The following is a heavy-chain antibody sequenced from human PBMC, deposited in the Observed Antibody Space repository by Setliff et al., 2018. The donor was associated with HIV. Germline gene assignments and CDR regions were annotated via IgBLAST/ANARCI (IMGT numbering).Heavy chain of an antibody. CDR1: GGTFSSYA. CDR3: ATGGPYDYVWGSPRFFDY. V-gene: IGHV1-24*01. CDR2: FDPEDGET. J-gene: IGHJ4*02. D-gene: IGHD3-16*01. Sequence: ASVKVSCKASGGTFSSYAINWVRQAPGQGLEWMGGFDPEDGETIYAQKFQGRVTMTEDTSTDTAYMDLSSLRSEDTAVYYCATGGPYDYVWGSPRFFDYWGQGTLVTVSS.